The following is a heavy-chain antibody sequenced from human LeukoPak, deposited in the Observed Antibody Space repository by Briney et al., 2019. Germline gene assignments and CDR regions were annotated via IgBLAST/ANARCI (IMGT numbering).Heavy chain of an antibody. V-gene: IGHV3-30*18. CDR2: LSYDGSNT. Sequence: PGGSLRLSCGASGFTFSSRAMYWVRQAPAKGLEWVAGLSYDGSNTYYLDSVKGRFTISGDNSKDSLYLQMDSLRTQDTAVYYCAKDPHQLILSNYFDDWGQGTLVTVSS. CDR1: GFTFSSRA. CDR3: AKDPHQLILSNYFDD. D-gene: IGHD2/OR15-2a*01. J-gene: IGHJ4*02.